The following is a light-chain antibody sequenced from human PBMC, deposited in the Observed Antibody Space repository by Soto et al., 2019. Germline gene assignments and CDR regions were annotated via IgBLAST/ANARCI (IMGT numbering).Light chain of an antibody. CDR2: AAS. CDR3: QQSYSTPHT. V-gene: IGKV1-39*01. J-gene: IGKJ2*01. Sequence: DIQMTQSPSSLSASVGDRVTITCRASQSISSYLNWYQQKPGKAPKLLIYAASSLQSGVPSRFSRSRSGTDFTLPISSLQPEDFATYYCQQSYSTPHTFGQRTKLEIK. CDR1: QSISSY.